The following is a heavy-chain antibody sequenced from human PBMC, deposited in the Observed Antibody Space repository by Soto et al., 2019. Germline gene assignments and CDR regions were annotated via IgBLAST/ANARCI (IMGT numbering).Heavy chain of an antibody. V-gene: IGHV4-30-2*01. Sequence: QLQLQESGSGLVKPSQTLSLTCAVSGGSISSGGYSWSWIRPPPGKGLEWVGYIYHSGSTYYNPSLKSRVTISVDRSKNQFSLKLSSVTAADTAVYYCARRITMVRGAYDACDIWGQGTMVTVSS. D-gene: IGHD3-10*01. J-gene: IGHJ3*02. CDR3: ARRITMVRGAYDACDI. CDR1: GGSISSGGYS. CDR2: IYHSGST.